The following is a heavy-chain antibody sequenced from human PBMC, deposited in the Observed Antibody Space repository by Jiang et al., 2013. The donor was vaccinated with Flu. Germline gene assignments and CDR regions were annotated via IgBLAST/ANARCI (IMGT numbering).Heavy chain of an antibody. J-gene: IGHJ4*02. CDR2: ISYDGSNK. V-gene: IGHV3-30-3*01. Sequence: LEWVAVISYDGSNKYYADSVKGRFTISRDNSKNTLYLQMNSLRAEDAAVYYCASGLLWFGELFYWGQGTLVTVSS. D-gene: IGHD3-10*01. CDR3: ASGLLWFGELFY.